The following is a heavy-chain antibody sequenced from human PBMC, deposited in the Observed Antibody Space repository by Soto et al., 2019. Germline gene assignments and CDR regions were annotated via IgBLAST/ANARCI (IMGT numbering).Heavy chain of an antibody. CDR1: GGSISSYY. J-gene: IGHJ6*02. CDR3: ARDSPYYYGSGSYYNGYGMDV. CDR2: IYYSGST. V-gene: IGHV4-59*01. Sequence: TLSLTCTVSGGSISSYYWSWIRQPPGKGLEWIGYIYYSGSTNYNPSLKSRVTISVDTSKNQFSLKLSSVTAADTAVYYCARDSPYYYGSGSYYNGYGMDVWGQGTTVTVSS. D-gene: IGHD3-10*01.